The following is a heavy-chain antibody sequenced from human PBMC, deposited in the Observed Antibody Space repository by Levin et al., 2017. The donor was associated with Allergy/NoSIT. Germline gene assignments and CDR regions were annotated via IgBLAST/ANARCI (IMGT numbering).Heavy chain of an antibody. V-gene: IGHV2-5*02. CDR1: GFSLTALGEG. D-gene: IGHD5-12*01. J-gene: IGHJ5*02. CDR3: ANHMAKMGGIEWFDP. CDR2: IYWDGDK. Sequence: SGPTLVKPTETLTLTCSFSGFSLTALGEGVAWIRQPPGKALEWPALIYWDGDKRLTPSLKNRMTVSKETSKDEVVVTRTNMGPADAGTYFCANHMAKMGGIEWFDPWGQGIQVTVSS.